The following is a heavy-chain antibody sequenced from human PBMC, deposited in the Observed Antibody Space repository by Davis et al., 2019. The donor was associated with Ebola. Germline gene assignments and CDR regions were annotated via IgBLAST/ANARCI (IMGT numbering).Heavy chain of an antibody. J-gene: IGHJ6*02. Sequence: ASVKVSCKASGYTFTGFYIHWVRQAPGQGLEWMGWINPNSGGTNYAQKFQGRVTMTRDTSISTAYMELNSLRSDDTAVYYCARDGYSYASVNYYYGMDVWGQGTTVTVSS. CDR1: GYTFTGFY. CDR2: INPNSGGT. CDR3: ARDGYSYASVNYYYGMDV. V-gene: IGHV1-2*02. D-gene: IGHD5-18*01.